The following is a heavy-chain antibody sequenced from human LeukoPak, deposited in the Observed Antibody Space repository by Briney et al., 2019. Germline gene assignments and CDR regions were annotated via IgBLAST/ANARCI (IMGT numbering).Heavy chain of an antibody. J-gene: IGHJ4*02. CDR1: GLTFRSYW. CDR2: INQDGSEK. CDR3: ARERDGRFFDY. Sequence: PGGSLRLSCAVSGLTFRSYWMSWVRQAPGKGLEWVANINQDGSEKYFVDSVKGRFTISRDNAKNSLHLQMNTPRGEDTAVYYCARERDGRFFDYWGQGTLVTVSS. V-gene: IGHV3-7*01. D-gene: IGHD5-24*01.